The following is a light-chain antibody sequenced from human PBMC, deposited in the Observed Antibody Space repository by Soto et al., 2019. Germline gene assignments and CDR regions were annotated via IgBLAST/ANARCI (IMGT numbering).Light chain of an antibody. CDR2: SNS. Sequence: QSVLTQPPSASGTPGQTVIISCSGSSSNIGSNTVNWYQQLPGTAPKLLIFSNSQRPSGVPDRFSGSRSGTSASLPITGVQSEDEAPYYCAAWDDGLNALVFGGGTKLTVL. CDR3: AAWDDGLNALV. J-gene: IGLJ2*01. V-gene: IGLV1-44*01. CDR1: SSNIGSNT.